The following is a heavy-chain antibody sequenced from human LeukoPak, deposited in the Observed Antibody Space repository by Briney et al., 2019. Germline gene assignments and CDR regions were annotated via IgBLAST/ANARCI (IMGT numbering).Heavy chain of an antibody. CDR3: ATLDFAGWGRH. D-gene: IGHD3-16*01. CDR1: GYTFTGYY. V-gene: IGHV1-2*04. CDR2: INPNSGGT. Sequence: ASVKVTCKASGYTFTGYYIHWVRQAPGQGLEWMGWINPNSGGTNYPQKFQGWVTMTRDTSISTAYMELSRLRSDDTAVYYCATLDFAGWGRHWGQGTLVTVSS. J-gene: IGHJ4*02.